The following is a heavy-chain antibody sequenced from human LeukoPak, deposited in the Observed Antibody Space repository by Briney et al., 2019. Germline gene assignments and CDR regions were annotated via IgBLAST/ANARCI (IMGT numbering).Heavy chain of an antibody. V-gene: IGHV3-30*04. CDR3: ARERNRAVDY. CDR1: GFTFSSYA. J-gene: IGHJ4*02. CDR2: ISYDGSNK. Sequence: GVSLRLSCAASGFTFSSYAMHWVRQAPGKGLEWVAVISYDGSNKYYADSVKGRFTISRDNSKNTLYLQMNSLRAEDTAVYYCARERNRAVDYWGQGTLVTVSS.